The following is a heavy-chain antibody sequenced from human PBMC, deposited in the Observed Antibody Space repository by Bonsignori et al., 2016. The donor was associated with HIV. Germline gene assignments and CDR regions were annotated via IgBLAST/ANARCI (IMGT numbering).Heavy chain of an antibody. D-gene: IGHD3-10*01. CDR1: GESFSAFY. J-gene: IGHJ4*02. Sequence: QVQLYQWGAGLLKPSETLSLTCAVYGESFSAFYWTWIRQPPGKGLEWIGEINHSGSTNYNPSLKSRVTLSVDTAKTQISLKLSSVTAADTAVYFCARANYGSGTNYFDYWAREPWSPSPQ. CDR3: ARANYGSGTNYFDY. CDR2: INHSGST. V-gene: IGHV4-34*01.